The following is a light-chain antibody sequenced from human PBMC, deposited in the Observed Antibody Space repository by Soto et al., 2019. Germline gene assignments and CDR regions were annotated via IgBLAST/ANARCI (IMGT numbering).Light chain of an antibody. CDR1: QSVSSN. CDR2: GAS. V-gene: IGKV3-15*01. CDR3: QQYNNWPPWT. J-gene: IGKJ1*01. Sequence: EIVMTQSPATLSVSPGERATLSCRASQSVSSNLAWYQQKPGQAPRLLIYGASTRANGIPARFSGSGSGTEFTLTISSLQSADFAVYSCQQYNNWPPWTFGQGTKVEIK.